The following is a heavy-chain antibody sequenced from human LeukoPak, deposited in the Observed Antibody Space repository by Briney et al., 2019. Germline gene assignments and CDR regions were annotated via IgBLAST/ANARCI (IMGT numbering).Heavy chain of an antibody. J-gene: IGHJ3*02. CDR3: AKRARIAIAGTRAGDAIDI. V-gene: IGHV4-61*01. CDR2: VYYRGST. CDR1: GGSFSSTNYY. D-gene: IGHD6-13*01. Sequence: SETLSLTCTVSGGSFSSTNYYWTWIRQPPGKGLEWLGYVYYRGSTNYNPSLESRVTILVDTSKNQFSLKLRSVTAADTAMYYCAKRARIAIAGTRAGDAIDIWGHGTMVTVSS.